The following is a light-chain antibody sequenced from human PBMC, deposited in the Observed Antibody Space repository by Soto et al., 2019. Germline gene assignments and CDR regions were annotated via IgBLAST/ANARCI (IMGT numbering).Light chain of an antibody. J-gene: IGKJ5*01. Sequence: EIVVTQFPATLSLSPGERATLSCRASQNINRYLAWYQQKPGQAPRLIIYDASNRATGIPARFSGSGSGTDFTLTISSLEPEDFAVYYCQQYNNWPPSIIFGQGTRLEIK. CDR2: DAS. V-gene: IGKV3-11*01. CDR3: QQYNNWPPSII. CDR1: QNINRY.